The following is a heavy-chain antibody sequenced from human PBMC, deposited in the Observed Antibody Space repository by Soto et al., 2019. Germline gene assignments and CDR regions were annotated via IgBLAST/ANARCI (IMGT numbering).Heavy chain of an antibody. Sequence: QVQLVQSGAEVKKPGASVKVSCKASGYTFTSYGISWVRQAPGQGLEWMGWISAYNGNTNYAQKLQGRVTMTTDTAISTAYKEPRRLGSDDTAVYYCAQVPHPLRFGDQLGPGFDPWGQGPLVSVSS. J-gene: IGHJ5*02. D-gene: IGHD3-10*01. CDR2: ISAYNGNT. CDR3: AQVPHPLRFGDQLGPGFDP. CDR1: GYTFTSYG. V-gene: IGHV1-18*01.